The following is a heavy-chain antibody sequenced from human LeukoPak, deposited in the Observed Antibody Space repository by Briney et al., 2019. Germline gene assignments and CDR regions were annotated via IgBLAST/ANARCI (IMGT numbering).Heavy chain of an antibody. CDR1: GFTFSGYS. V-gene: IGHV3-48*01. J-gene: IGHJ6*03. Sequence: GGSLRLSCAASGFTFSGYSMNWVRQAPGKGLEWVAYISSGSGIIYYADSVKGRFTVSRDNAKNSLYLQMSSLRAEDTAVYYCARRGTAPYYYMDVWSKGTAVTVSS. CDR2: ISSGSGII. CDR3: ARRGTAPYYYMDV.